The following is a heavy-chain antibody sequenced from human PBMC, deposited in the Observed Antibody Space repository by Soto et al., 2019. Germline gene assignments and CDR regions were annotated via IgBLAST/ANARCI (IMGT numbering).Heavy chain of an antibody. CDR2: IYYSGGT. CDR3: ATRIPGYATFDY. Sequence: QVQLQESGPGLVKPSQTLSLTCTVSDVSSRSGGYYWSWIRQRPGTCLEWIGYIYYSGGTYYNPSLKSRVTLSVDTSENQFSMKLSSVTAADTAVLYCATRIPGYATFDYWGQGTLVTVSS. CDR1: DVSSRSGGYY. D-gene: IGHD3-9*01. V-gene: IGHV4-31*03. J-gene: IGHJ4*02.